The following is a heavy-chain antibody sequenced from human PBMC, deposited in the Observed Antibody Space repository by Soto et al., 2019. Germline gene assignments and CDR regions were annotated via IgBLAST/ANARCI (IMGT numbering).Heavy chain of an antibody. CDR2: LGVAGNT. J-gene: IGHJ3*01. CDR1: GFNLSAHD. CDR3: ARGAHFWSGSRYYHYAKDLDE. D-gene: IGHD3-3*02. V-gene: IGHV3-13*01. Sequence: EVQLVESGGGLVQPGGSLTLSCAASGFNLSAHDMHWVRQVKGKGLEWVSALGVAGNTFESASVKGRFTICRENGKNSIYIQMKSLRTGDTAVYFCARGAHFWSGSRYYHYAKDLDEGGHGTTVTVSS.